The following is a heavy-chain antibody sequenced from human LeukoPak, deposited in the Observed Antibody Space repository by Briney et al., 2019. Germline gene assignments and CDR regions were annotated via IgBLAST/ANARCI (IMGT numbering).Heavy chain of an antibody. D-gene: IGHD2-15*01. Sequence: PSETLSLTCTVSGGSISSSSYYWGWIRQPPGKELEWIGSIYYSGSTYYNPSLRSRVTISVDTSKNQFSLKLSSVTAADTAVYYCARVVVVVTTWVFPYFDYWGQGTLVTVSS. CDR3: ARVVVVVTTWVFPYFDY. CDR2: IYYSGST. J-gene: IGHJ4*02. CDR1: GGSISSSSYY. V-gene: IGHV4-39*01.